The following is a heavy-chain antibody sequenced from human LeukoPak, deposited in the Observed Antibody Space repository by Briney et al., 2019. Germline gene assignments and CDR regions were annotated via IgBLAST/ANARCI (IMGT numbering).Heavy chain of an antibody. J-gene: IGHJ4*02. CDR2: IYSSGST. Sequence: SETLSLTCNVSGGSIRGYYWSWIRQPPGKGLEWIGYIYSSGSTNYNPSLKSRVTMSVDTSKNQFSLNLRSVTPEDTAVYYCARNLIPEQLVLNFWGQGTLVTVSS. D-gene: IGHD6-13*01. CDR3: ARNLIPEQLVLNF. V-gene: IGHV4-59*01. CDR1: GGSIRGYY.